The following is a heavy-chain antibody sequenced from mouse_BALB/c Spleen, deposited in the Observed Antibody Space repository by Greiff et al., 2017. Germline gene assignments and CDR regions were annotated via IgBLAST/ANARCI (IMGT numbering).Heavy chain of an antibody. Sequence: EVKLVEPGGDLVKPGGSLKLSCAASGFTFSSYGMSWVRQTPDKRLEWVATISSGGSYTYYPDSVKGRFTISRDNAKNTLYLQMSSLKSEDTAMYYCASHGGLRYAMDYWGQGTSVTVSS. J-gene: IGHJ4*01. V-gene: IGHV5-6*01. CDR1: GFTFSSYG. D-gene: IGHD2-4*01. CDR3: ASHGGLRYAMDY. CDR2: ISSGGSYT.